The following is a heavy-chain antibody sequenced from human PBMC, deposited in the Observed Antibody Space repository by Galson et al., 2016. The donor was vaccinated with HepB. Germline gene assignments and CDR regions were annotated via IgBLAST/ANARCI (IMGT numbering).Heavy chain of an antibody. CDR1: GYSISNNCY. CDR3: ARCEMWVIGVR. D-gene: IGHD2-21*01. V-gene: IGHV4-38-2*01. J-gene: IGHJ4*02. Sequence: SETLSLTCSVSGYSISNNCYWSWIRQPPGKELEWIGSIHHGGTTYYNPSLWSRLTISVDTSKNQFSLKLNSVTAADTAVYDCARCEMWVIGVRWGQGTLVTVSS. CDR2: IHHGGTT.